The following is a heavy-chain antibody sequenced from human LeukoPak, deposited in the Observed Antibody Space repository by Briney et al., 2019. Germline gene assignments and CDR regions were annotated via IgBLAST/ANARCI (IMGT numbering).Heavy chain of an antibody. CDR2: IWYDGSNK. CDR3: ARDRYYYDSSGYPLFDY. J-gene: IGHJ4*02. V-gene: IGHV3-33*08. Sequence: GRSLRLSCAASGFTFSSYGMHWVRQAPGKGLEWVAVIWYDGSNKYYADSVKGRFTISRDNSKNTLYLQMNSLRAEDTAVYYCARDRYYYDSSGYPLFDYWGQGTLVTVSS. CDR1: GFTFSSYG. D-gene: IGHD3-22*01.